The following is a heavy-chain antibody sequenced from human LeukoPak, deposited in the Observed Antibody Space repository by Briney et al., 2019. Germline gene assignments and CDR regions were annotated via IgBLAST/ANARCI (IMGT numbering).Heavy chain of an antibody. CDR1: GYSFTTSL. CDR2: IYPTDSDT. CDR3: ARHVTVTPSYLSSYMDV. J-gene: IGHJ6*03. V-gene: IGHV5-51*01. Sequence: GDSLKISCKGSGYSFTTSLIGGGRQLPEKGLEWMGGIYPTDSDTTFSPSFQGQVTISADKSFSPAYLRWGGLQASASAIFYCARHVTVTPSYLSSYMDVWGKRTTVIVSS. D-gene: IGHD4-17*01.